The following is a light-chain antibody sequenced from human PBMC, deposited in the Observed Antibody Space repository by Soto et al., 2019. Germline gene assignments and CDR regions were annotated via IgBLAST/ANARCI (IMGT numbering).Light chain of an antibody. CDR3: QQSYTTPVYS. CDR2: AAS. V-gene: IGKV1-39*01. Sequence: DIQMTQSPSSLSASVGDRVTITCRSSQSISSYLNWYQQKPGKAPKLLIYAASSLQSGVPSRFSGSGSGTDFTLTISSLQPADFATYFCQQSYTTPVYSFGQGTKVDIK. CDR1: QSISSY. J-gene: IGKJ2*01.